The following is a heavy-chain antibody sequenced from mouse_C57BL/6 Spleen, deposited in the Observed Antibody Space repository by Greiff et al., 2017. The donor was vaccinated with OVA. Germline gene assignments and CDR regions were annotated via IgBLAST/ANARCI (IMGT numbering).Heavy chain of an antibody. CDR2: IYPGDGDT. CDR1: GYAFSSYW. Sequence: QVQLQQSGAELVKPGASVKISCKASGYAFSSYWMNWVKQRPGKGLEWIGQIYPGDGDTNYNGKFKGKATLTADKSSSTAYMQLSSLTSEDSAVYFCAKEGALPGYFDVWGTGTTVTVSS. D-gene: IGHD2-12*01. J-gene: IGHJ1*03. V-gene: IGHV1-80*01. CDR3: AKEGALPGYFDV.